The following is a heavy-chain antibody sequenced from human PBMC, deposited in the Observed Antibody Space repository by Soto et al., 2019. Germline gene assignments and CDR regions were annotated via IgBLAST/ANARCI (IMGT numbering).Heavy chain of an antibody. CDR2: ISGYNGNT. V-gene: IGHV1-18*01. CDR3: ARVRYCSGGSCHSNPLDY. D-gene: IGHD2-15*01. J-gene: IGHJ4*02. CDR1: GYTFTNYG. Sequence: QVPLVQSGTEVKKPGASVTVSCKTYGYTFTNYGISWVRQAPGQGPEWMGWISGYNGNTDYAQNLQGRVTMTTDTSTSTAYMELRSLRSDDTAVYYCARVRYCSGGSCHSNPLDYWGQGTLVTVSS.